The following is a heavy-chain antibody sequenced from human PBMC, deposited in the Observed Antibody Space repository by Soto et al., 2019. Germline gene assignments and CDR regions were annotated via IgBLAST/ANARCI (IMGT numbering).Heavy chain of an antibody. V-gene: IGHV4-59*08. D-gene: IGHD2-2*01. J-gene: IGHJ5*02. CDR1: GCSISSYY. CDR2: IYYSGST. Sequence: PSETLSLTCPVSGCSISSYYWSWIRQPPGKGLEWIGYIYYSGSTNYNPSLKSRVTISVDPSKNQFSLKLSSVTAADTAVYYCARLHGVVVPAPSWFDPWGQGTLVTVSS. CDR3: ARLHGVVVPAPSWFDP.